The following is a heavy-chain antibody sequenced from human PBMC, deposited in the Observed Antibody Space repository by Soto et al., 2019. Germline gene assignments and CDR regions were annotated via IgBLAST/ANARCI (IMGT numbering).Heavy chain of an antibody. CDR2: ISGYSGNT. J-gene: IGHJ4*02. CDR3: ARDLKYQPFYDSSAYYYLDY. D-gene: IGHD3-22*01. CDR1: GYTFSNYG. V-gene: IGHV1-18*01. Sequence: QVQLVQSGAEVKKPGASVKVSCKASGYTFSNYGITWVRQAPGEGLEWMGWISGYSGNTNYAQNLQARVTMTTDTSTRTAYVELRSLRSDDTAVYYCARDLKYQPFYDSSAYYYLDYWGQGTLVTVSS.